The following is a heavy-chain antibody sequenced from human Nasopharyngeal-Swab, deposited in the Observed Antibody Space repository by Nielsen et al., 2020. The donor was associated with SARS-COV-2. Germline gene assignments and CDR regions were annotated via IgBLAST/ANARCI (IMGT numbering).Heavy chain of an antibody. CDR1: GAPVSNNRVA. D-gene: IGHD6-13*01. CDR3: ARIQQQLPGIV. CDR2: AYYRSQWNY. Sequence: SETLSLTCAVSGAPVSNNRVAWSWIRPSPSGDLEWPGRAYYRSQWNYDYADSVRGRVTVNPDTSRNQVSLHLNSVTPEDTAVYYCARIQQQLPGIVWGQGTMVIVSS. V-gene: IGHV6-1*01. J-gene: IGHJ3*01.